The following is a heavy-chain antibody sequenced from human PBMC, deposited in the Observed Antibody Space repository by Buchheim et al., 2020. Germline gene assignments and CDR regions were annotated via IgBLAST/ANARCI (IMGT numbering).Heavy chain of an antibody. CDR1: GGSISSTNYY. CDR3: ARRATARPLDY. V-gene: IGHV4-39*01. J-gene: IGHJ4*02. Sequence: QLHLQESGPGLVTPSETLSLTCTVSGGSISSTNYYWGWIRQPPGKGLEWIGGIHYGGSTYYNPSLKSRITITVDTSRNQFSLKLSSVTAADTAVYYCARRATARPLDYWGQGT. CDR2: IHYGGST. D-gene: IGHD2-21*02.